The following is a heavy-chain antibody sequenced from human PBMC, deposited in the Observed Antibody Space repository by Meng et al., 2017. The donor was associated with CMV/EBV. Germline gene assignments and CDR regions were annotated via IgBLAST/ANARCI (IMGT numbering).Heavy chain of an antibody. CDR1: GGTFSSCT. V-gene: IGHV1-69*02. CDR3: AAGAGGVFSGYFDY. Sequence: SVKVSCKASGGTFSSCTISWVRQAPGQGLEWMGRIIPILGIANYAQKFQGRVTITADKSTSTAYMELSSLRSEDTAVYYCAAGAGGVFSGYFDYWGQGTLVTVSS. CDR2: IIPILGIA. D-gene: IGHD2-8*02. J-gene: IGHJ4*02.